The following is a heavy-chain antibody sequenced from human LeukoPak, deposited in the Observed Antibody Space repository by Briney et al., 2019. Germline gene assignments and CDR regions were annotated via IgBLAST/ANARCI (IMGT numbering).Heavy chain of an antibody. J-gene: IGHJ4*02. Sequence: ASVKVSCKASGYTFTGYYMHWVRQAPGQGLEWMGWINPNSGGTNYAQKFQGRVTMTRDTSISTAYMELSRLRSDDTAVYYCARDRCSTSCYFDYWGQGTLVTVSS. D-gene: IGHD2-2*01. CDR1: GYTFTGYY. CDR2: INPNSGGT. V-gene: IGHV1-2*02. CDR3: ARDRCSTSCYFDY.